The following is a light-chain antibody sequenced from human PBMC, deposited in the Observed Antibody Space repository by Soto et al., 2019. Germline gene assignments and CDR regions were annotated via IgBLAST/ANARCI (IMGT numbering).Light chain of an antibody. Sequence: EIVLTQSPGTLSLSPGERATLSCRASQSVSSSYLAWYQQKPGQAPRLLIYGASSRATGIPDRFSGSGSGTHFTLTISRLEPEDFAVYYCQQYGSSPLTYTFGQGTKLEIK. CDR1: QSVSSSY. CDR3: QQYGSSPLTYT. CDR2: GAS. J-gene: IGKJ2*01. V-gene: IGKV3-20*01.